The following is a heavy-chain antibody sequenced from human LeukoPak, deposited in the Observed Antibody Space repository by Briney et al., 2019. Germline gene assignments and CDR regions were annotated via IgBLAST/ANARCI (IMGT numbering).Heavy chain of an antibody. CDR1: GFTFSSYG. CDR3: AELGITMIGGV. D-gene: IGHD3-10*02. CDR2: ISGSGGST. V-gene: IGHV3-23*01. J-gene: IGHJ6*04. Sequence: TGGSLRPSCAASGFTFSSYGMSWVRQAPGKGLEWVSAISGSGGSTYYADSVKGRFTISRDNAKNSLYLQMNSLRAEDTAVYYCAELGITMIGGVWGKGTTVTISS.